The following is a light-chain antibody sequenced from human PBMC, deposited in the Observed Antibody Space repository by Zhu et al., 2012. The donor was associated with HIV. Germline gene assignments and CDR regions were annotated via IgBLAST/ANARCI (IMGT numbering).Light chain of an antibody. Sequence: EIVLTQSPGTLSLSPGERATLSCRASQSVTSNHLAWYQQKPGQAPRLFLYAVSSRATGIPDRFSGSGSGTDFTLTINRLEPEDFAVHYCQHYGTSWTFGQGTKGGRSN. V-gene: IGKV3-20*01. J-gene: IGKJ1*01. CDR2: AVS. CDR1: QSVTSNH. CDR3: QHYGTSWT.